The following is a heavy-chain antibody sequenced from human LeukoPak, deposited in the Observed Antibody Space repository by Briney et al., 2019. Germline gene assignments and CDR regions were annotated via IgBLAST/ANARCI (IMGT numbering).Heavy chain of an antibody. Sequence: GGSLRLSCAASGFTFSSYWMSWVRQAPGKGLEWVGFIRSKAYGGTTEYAASVKGRFTISRDDSKSIAYLQMNSLKTEDTAVYYCTRAGIVGARGAYFDYWGQGTLVTVSS. V-gene: IGHV3-49*04. CDR2: IRSKAYGGTT. D-gene: IGHD1-26*01. J-gene: IGHJ4*02. CDR3: TRAGIVGARGAYFDY. CDR1: GFTFSSYW.